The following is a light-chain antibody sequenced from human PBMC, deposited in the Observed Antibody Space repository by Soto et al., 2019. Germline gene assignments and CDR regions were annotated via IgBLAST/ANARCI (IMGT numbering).Light chain of an antibody. CDR1: QSVSSSY. J-gene: IGKJ1*01. Sequence: EIVLTQSPVTLSFSPGEIATLSCRASQSVSSSYLAWYQQKPGQAPRLLIYGASSRATGIPDRFSGSGSGTDFTLTISRLEPEDFAVYYCQQYGSSPETFGQGTKVDIK. CDR2: GAS. CDR3: QQYGSSPET. V-gene: IGKV3-20*01.